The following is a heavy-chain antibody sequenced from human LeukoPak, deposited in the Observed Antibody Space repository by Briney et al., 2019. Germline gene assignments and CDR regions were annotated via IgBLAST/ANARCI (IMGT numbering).Heavy chain of an antibody. CDR1: GFTFSSYG. J-gene: IGHJ4*02. V-gene: IGHV3-30*02. D-gene: IGHD2-2*01. CDR3: AKDPQEYCSSTSCSFLDY. Sequence: GGSLRLSCAASGFTFSSYGMHWVRQAPGKGVEGVAFIRYDGSNKYYADSVKGRFTISRDNSKNTLYLQMNSLRAEDTAVYYCAKDPQEYCSSTSCSFLDYWGQGTLVTVSS. CDR2: IRYDGSNK.